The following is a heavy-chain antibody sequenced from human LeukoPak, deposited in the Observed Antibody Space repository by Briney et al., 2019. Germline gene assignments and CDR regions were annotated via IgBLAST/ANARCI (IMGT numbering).Heavy chain of an antibody. CDR2: IYFSGST. Sequence: PSETLSLTCTVSGDSISSSIYYWGWIRQPPGKGLEWIGSIYFSGSTYYNPSFKSRVTTSVDTSKNQLSLKLSSLTAADTAVYYCARTYGSGSLDYGGQGTLVTVSS. CDR1: GDSISSSIYY. CDR3: ARTYGSGSLDY. V-gene: IGHV4-39*01. J-gene: IGHJ4*02. D-gene: IGHD2-15*01.